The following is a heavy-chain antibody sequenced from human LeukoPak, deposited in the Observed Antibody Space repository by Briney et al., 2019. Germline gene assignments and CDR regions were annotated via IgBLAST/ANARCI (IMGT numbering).Heavy chain of an antibody. CDR1: GFTFDDYW. V-gene: IGHV3-7*03. CDR2: INQDGSEK. J-gene: IGHJ4*02. D-gene: IGHD5-18*01. Sequence: GGSLRLSCGASGFTFDDYWMSWVRQAPGQGLEWVANINQDGSEKYYLDSVKGRFTISRDNSKNTLYLQMNSLRAEDTAVYYCAKSTRYSYGYCDYWGQGTLVTVSS. CDR3: AKSTRYSYGYCDY.